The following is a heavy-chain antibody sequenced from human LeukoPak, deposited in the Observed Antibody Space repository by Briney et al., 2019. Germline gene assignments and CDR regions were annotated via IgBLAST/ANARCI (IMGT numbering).Heavy chain of an antibody. V-gene: IGHV1-24*01. D-gene: IGHD1-14*01. J-gene: IGHJ6*03. Sequence: ASVKVSCKLSGYTLTELSMHWVRQAPGKGLEWMGGFDPEDGETIYAQKFQGRVTMTEDTSTDTAYMELSSLRSEDTAVYYCATQTGYYYYYYMDVWGKGTTVTVSS. CDR1: GYTLTELS. CDR2: FDPEDGET. CDR3: ATQTGYYYYYYMDV.